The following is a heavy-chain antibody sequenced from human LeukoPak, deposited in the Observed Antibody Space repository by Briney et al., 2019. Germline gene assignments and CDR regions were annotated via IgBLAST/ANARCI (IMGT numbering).Heavy chain of an antibody. D-gene: IGHD3-22*01. CDR3: AKDPNYYDSSGYYWGRDWYFDL. J-gene: IGHJ2*01. V-gene: IGHV3-23*01. Sequence: QPGGSLRLSCAASGFTFSSYAMCWVRQAPGKGLEWVSAISGSGGSTYYADSVKGRVTISRDNSKNTLYLQMNSLRAEDTAVYYCAKDPNYYDSSGYYWGRDWYFDLWGPGTLVTVSS. CDR2: ISGSGGST. CDR1: GFTFSSYA.